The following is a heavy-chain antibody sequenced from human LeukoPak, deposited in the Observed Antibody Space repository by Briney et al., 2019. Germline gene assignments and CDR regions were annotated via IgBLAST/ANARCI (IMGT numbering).Heavy chain of an antibody. CDR2: INHSGST. CDR3: ASWKRITIFGVARSGALDY. CDR1: GGSFSGYY. Sequence: SETLSLTCAVYGGSFSGYYWSWIRQPPGRGLEWIGEINHSGSTNYNPSLKSRVTISVDTSKNQFSLKLSSVTAADTAVYYCASWKRITIFGVARSGALDYWGQRTLVTVSS. D-gene: IGHD3-3*01. V-gene: IGHV4-34*01. J-gene: IGHJ4*02.